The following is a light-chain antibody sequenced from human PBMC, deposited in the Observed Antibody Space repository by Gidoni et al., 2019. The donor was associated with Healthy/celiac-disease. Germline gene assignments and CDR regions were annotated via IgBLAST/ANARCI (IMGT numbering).Light chain of an antibody. Sequence: EIVLTQSPCTLSLSPGERATLSCRSSQSVSSSYLAWYQQKPGQAPRLLIYGASSRATGIPDRFSGSGSGTDFTILISRLEPEDFAVYYCQQYGSSPPWTFGQGTKVEIK. CDR1: QSVSSSY. J-gene: IGKJ1*01. CDR2: GAS. CDR3: QQYGSSPPWT. V-gene: IGKV3-20*01.